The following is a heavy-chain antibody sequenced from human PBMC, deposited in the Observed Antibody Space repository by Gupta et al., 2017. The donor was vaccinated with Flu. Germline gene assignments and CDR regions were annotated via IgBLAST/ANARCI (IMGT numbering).Heavy chain of an antibody. Sequence: FTFSSHWMHWVRQAPGKGLVWVSRIKFDGSATSYADSVKGRFTIARDNAKDTLYLQRNSLRAEDTALYYCAREGVNNWLDPWGQGTLVTVSS. CDR1: FTFSSHW. J-gene: IGHJ5*02. CDR2: IKFDGSAT. V-gene: IGHV3-74*01. CDR3: AREGVNNWLDP.